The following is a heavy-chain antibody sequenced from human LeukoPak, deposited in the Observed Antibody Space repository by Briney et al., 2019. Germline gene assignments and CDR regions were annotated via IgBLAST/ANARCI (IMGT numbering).Heavy chain of an antibody. CDR2: ISTGSTTI. J-gene: IGHJ4*02. CDR1: GFTFSSYG. Sequence: GRSLRLSCAASGFTFSSYGMHWVRQAPGKGLEWVSYISTGSTTIYYADSVKGRFTISRDNAKYSLYLQMNSLRAEDTAVYYCAREVGAIDHWGQGTLVTVSS. D-gene: IGHD1-26*01. CDR3: AREVGAIDH. V-gene: IGHV3-48*04.